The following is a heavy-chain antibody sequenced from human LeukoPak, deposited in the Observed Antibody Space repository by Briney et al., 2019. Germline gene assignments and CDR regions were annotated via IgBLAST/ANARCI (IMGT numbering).Heavy chain of an antibody. D-gene: IGHD1-26*01. J-gene: IGHJ4*02. CDR3: AKDDRRWGVGATHSLDY. CDR2: ISGSGGST. Sequence: GGSLRLSCAASGFTFSSYAMSWVRQAPGKGLEWVSAISGSGGSTYYADSVKGRFTISRDNSKNTLYLQMNSLRAEDTAVYYCAKDDRRWGVGATHSLDYWGQGTLVTVSS. V-gene: IGHV3-23*01. CDR1: GFTFSSYA.